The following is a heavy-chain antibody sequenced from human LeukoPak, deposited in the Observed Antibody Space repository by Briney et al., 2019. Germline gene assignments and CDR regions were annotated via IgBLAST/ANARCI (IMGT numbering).Heavy chain of an antibody. CDR1: GFTFSSYW. J-gene: IGHJ4*02. Sequence: PGGSLRLSCAASGFTFSSYWMHWVRQAPGKGLVWVSRINSDGRSTNSADSVKGRFTISRDNAKNTLYLQMNSLRTEDTAVYYCARDQLYCTGGICYFDYWGQGTLVTVSS. CDR3: ARDQLYCTGGICYFDY. D-gene: IGHD2-8*02. CDR2: INSDGRST. V-gene: IGHV3-74*01.